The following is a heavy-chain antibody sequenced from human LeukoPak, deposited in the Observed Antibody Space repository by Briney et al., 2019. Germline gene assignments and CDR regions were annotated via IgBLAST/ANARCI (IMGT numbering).Heavy chain of an antibody. J-gene: IGHJ5*02. CDR2: IYHTGSA. CDR3: ARRMPWFDP. D-gene: IGHD2-15*01. Sequence: PSGTLPLTCDVSRDSFISVHWWSWVRQPPGKRLEWIGEIYHTGSANYNPSLKSRVTISVDKSKNQFSLKLSSVTAADTAVYYWARRMPWFDPWGQGTLVIVSS. V-gene: IGHV4-4*02. CDR1: RDSFISVHW.